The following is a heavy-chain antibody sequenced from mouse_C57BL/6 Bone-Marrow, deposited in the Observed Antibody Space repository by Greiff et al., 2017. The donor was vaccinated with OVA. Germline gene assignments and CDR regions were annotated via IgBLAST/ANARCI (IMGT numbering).Heavy chain of an antibody. CDR2: IDPAYGHP. J-gene: IGHJ4*01. CDR1: GFNIKNTY. CDR3: AGIYYGNPYAMDY. V-gene: IGHV14-3*01. D-gene: IGHD2-1*01. Sequence: EVQLQESVAELVRPGASVKLSCTASGFNIKNTYMHWVKQRPEQGLEWIGRIDPAYGHPKYAPKFQGKATITADTSSNTAYLQLSNMTSEDTAIYYCAGIYYGNPYAMDYWGQGTSVTVSS.